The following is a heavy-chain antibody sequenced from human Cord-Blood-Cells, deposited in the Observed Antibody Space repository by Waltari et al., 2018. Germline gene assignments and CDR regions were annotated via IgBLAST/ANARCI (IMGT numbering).Heavy chain of an antibody. Sequence: QVQLVESGGGVVQPGRSLRLSCAASGFTFSSYGMHWVRQAPGKGVGWVAVIWYDGSNKYYADSVKGLFTISRDNSKNTLYLQMNSLRAEDTAVYYCAREATSCSDYWGQGTLVTVSS. CDR2: IWYDGSNK. CDR3: AREATSCSDY. D-gene: IGHD2-2*01. CDR1: GFTFSSYG. J-gene: IGHJ4*02. V-gene: IGHV3-33*01.